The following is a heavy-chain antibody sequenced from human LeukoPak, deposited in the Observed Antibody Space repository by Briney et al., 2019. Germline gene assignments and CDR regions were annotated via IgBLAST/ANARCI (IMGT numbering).Heavy chain of an antibody. Sequence: SGGSLRLSCEASGFTFSYSAISSVRQAPGKGLEWVSAINGNGVITYYADSVKGRFTISRDNSKNTLYLQMNSLRAEDTAIYYCAKDSRQGGDDFDYWGQGTLVTVSS. CDR2: INGNGVIT. V-gene: IGHV3-23*01. CDR1: GFTFSYSA. J-gene: IGHJ4*02. D-gene: IGHD3-16*01. CDR3: AKDSRQGGDDFDY.